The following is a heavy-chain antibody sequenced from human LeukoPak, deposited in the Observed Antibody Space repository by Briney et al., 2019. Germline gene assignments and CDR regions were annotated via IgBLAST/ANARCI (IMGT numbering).Heavy chain of an antibody. CDR1: GFTFSSYA. CDR2: ISYDGSNK. J-gene: IGHJ4*02. D-gene: IGHD4-23*01. Sequence: GGSLRLSCAASGFTFSSYAMHWVRQAPGKGLEWVAVISYDGSNKYYADSVKGRFTISRDNSKNTVYLQMNNLGADDTALYYCARRSGGNSGPFDYWGQGTLVAVSS. V-gene: IGHV3-30*04. CDR3: ARRSGGNSGPFDY.